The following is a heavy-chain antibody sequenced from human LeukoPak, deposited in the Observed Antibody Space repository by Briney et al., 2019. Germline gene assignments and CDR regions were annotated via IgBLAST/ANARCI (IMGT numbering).Heavy chain of an antibody. Sequence: QPGRSLRLSCAASGFTFSSYAMHWVRQAPGKGLEWVAVISYDGSNKYYADSVKGRFTISRDNSKNTLYLQMNSLRAEDTAVYYCAREAGYFDWLTSIPSHFDYWGQGTLVTVSS. CDR2: ISYDGSNK. V-gene: IGHV3-30*04. D-gene: IGHD3-9*01. J-gene: IGHJ4*02. CDR3: AREAGYFDWLTSIPSHFDY. CDR1: GFTFSSYA.